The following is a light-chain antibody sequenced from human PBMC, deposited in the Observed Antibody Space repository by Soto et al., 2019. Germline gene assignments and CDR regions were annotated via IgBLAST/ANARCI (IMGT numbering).Light chain of an antibody. V-gene: IGKV1-27*01. CDR2: GAS. CDR3: QKYDSAPFT. Sequence: DIQMTQSPSSLSASVGDRVTITCRASQGIGNYLAWYQQKPGKVPKVLIYGASTLQSGDPSRFSGSGSGTDFTLTISSLPPEDVATYYCQKYDSAPFTFGPGTKVDIK. J-gene: IGKJ3*01. CDR1: QGIGNY.